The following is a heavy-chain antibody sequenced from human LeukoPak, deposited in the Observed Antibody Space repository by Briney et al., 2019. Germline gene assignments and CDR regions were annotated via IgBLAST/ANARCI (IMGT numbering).Heavy chain of an antibody. CDR2: ISDHREST. CDR1: GNIFSGQG. D-gene: IGHD3-3*01. CDR3: ARTPGRFLEWLSPFDY. V-gene: IGHV1-18*01. J-gene: IGHJ4*02. Sequence: ASVKVSCKASGNIFSGQGITWVRQAPGQGLEWVGWISDHRESTMYAQKFQGRVTVTIDTSTNTAYMELTSLTSDDTAVYYCARTPGRFLEWLSPFDYWGQGTLVTVSS.